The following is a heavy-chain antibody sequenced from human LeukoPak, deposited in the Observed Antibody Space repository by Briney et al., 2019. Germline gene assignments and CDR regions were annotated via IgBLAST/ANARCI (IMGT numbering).Heavy chain of an antibody. CDR2: ISWNSGSI. CDR1: GFTFDDYA. CDR3: AKDGDSSGWYGSTDY. V-gene: IGHV3-9*01. Sequence: PGGSLRLSCAASGFTFDDYAMHWVRHAPGKGLEWVSGISWNSGSIVYADSVKGRFTISRDNAKNSLYLQMNSLRAEDTALYYCAKDGDSSGWYGSTDYWGQGTLVTVSS. J-gene: IGHJ4*02. D-gene: IGHD6-19*01.